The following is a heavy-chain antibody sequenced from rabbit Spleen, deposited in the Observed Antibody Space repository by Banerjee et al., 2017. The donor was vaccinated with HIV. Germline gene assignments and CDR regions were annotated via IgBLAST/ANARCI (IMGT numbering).Heavy chain of an antibody. J-gene: IGHJ4*01. CDR3: ATSSDSYHGL. V-gene: IGHV1S45*01. CDR2: IYGGSSGKI. CDR1: GFTISSSYW. D-gene: IGHD7-1*01. Sequence: QEQLVESGGDLVKPGASLTLTCTASGFTISSSYWICWVRQAPGKGLEWIACIYGGSSGKIDYANWAKGRFTISKTSSTTVDLKMTSLTVADTATYFCATSSDSYHGLWGQGTLVTVS.